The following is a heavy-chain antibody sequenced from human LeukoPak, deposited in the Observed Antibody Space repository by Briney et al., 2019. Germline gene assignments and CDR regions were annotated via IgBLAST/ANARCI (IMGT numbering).Heavy chain of an antibody. CDR1: GFTFSSYS. CDR3: AREQQKVRGASWFDP. CDR2: ISSSSSYI. V-gene: IGHV3-21*01. D-gene: IGHD3-10*01. Sequence: GGSLRLSCAASGFTFSSYSMNWVRQAPGKGLEWVSSISSSSSYIYHADSVKGRFTISRDNAKNSLYLQMNSLRAEDTAVYYCAREQQKVRGASWFDPWGQGTLVTVSS. J-gene: IGHJ5*02.